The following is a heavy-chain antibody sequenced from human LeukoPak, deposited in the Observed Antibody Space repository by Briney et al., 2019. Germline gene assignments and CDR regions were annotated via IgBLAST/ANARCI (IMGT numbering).Heavy chain of an antibody. CDR3: AARDNGNDLLGYHGMDV. D-gene: IGHD1-1*01. V-gene: IGHV1-69*06. Sequence: ASVKVSCKASVGSLRRYVFAWVRQAPGQGLEWMGGIMPVLDTGSYAQGFQGRVTITADRSTSTAYMEPRSLRPEDTALYYCAARDNGNDLLGYHGMDVWGNGTTVTVSS. J-gene: IGHJ6*04. CDR1: VGSLRRYV. CDR2: IMPVLDTG.